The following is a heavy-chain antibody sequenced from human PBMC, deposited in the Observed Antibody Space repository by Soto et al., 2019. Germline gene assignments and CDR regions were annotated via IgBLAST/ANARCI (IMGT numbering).Heavy chain of an antibody. CDR1: GYTFTSYA. V-gene: IGHV1-3*01. CDR3: ARVSERWYEDY. CDR2: INAGNGNT. D-gene: IGHD6-13*01. Sequence: AASVKVSCKASGYTFTSYAMHWVRQAPGQRLEWMGWINAGNGNTKYSQKFQGRVTITRDTSASTAYMELSSLRSEDTAVYYCARVSERWYEDYWGQGTLVTVSS. J-gene: IGHJ4*02.